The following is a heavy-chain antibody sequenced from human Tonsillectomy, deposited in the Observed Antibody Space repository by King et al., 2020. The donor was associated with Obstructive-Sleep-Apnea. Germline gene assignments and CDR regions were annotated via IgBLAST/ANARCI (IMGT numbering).Heavy chain of an antibody. J-gene: IGHJ1*01. CDR3: TRDQPNVGATRAEYFQH. V-gene: IGHV3-66*01. D-gene: IGHD1-26*01. CDR1: EFTVSSNY. CDR2: IYSGGST. Sequence: DVQLVESGGGLVQPGGSLRLSCAASEFTVSSNYMSWVRQAPGKGLQWVSVIYSGGSTNYADSVKGRFTISRDISQNTLYLQMNGLSAEDTAVYYCTRDQPNVGATRAEYFQHWGQGTLVNVSS.